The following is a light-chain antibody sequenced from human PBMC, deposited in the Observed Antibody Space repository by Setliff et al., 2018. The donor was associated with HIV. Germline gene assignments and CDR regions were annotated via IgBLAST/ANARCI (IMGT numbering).Light chain of an antibody. CDR2: DDN. Sequence: SYELTQPPSVSVAPGKTARITCGGNNSGSKSVHWYQQRPGQAPVLVVYDDNDRPSGIPERFSGSNSGNTATLTISRVEAGDEADYYCQVWDTSNDHHVFGTGTKVT. J-gene: IGLJ1*01. CDR3: QVWDTSNDHHV. V-gene: IGLV3-21*03. CDR1: NSGSKS.